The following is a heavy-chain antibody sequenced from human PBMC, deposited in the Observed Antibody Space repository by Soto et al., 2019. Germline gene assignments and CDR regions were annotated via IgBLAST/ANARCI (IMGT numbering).Heavy chain of an antibody. V-gene: IGHV3-23*01. D-gene: IGHD3-16*02. Sequence: GGSLRLSCAASGFSFNIYAMSWVRQAPGKGLEWVSGISGSGDRTHYVDSVKGRFTISRDNVKNTLYLQMNSLRAEDTAVYYCAKASTYEYVWGSFRYYFDHWGQGALVTVSS. J-gene: IGHJ4*02. CDR3: AKASTYEYVWGSFRYYFDH. CDR1: GFSFNIYA. CDR2: ISGSGDRT.